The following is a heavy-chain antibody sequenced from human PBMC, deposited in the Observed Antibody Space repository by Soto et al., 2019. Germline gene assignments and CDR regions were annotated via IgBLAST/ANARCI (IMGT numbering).Heavy chain of an antibody. CDR2: INPNDRST. D-gene: IGHD6-13*01. V-gene: IGHV1-46*01. J-gene: IGHJ4*02. Sequence: GASVKVSCKTSGYTFTTYFIHWVRQAPGQGLERVGIINPNDRSTNYAQKFQGRVTITGDTSTSTAYMELSSLRSEDTAVYYCARGPTGIAAAGTTYYFDYWGQGTLVTVSS. CDR1: GYTFTTYF. CDR3: ARGPTGIAAAGTTYYFDY.